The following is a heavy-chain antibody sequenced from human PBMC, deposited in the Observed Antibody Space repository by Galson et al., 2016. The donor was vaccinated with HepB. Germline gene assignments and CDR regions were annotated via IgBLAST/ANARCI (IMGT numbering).Heavy chain of an antibody. CDR3: TREFDL. CDR2: IYSGGTT. J-gene: IGHJ2*01. V-gene: IGHV3-66*01. Sequence: SLRLSCAAPGFTVSNNYMTWVRQAPGKGLEYVSVIYSGGTTYYADSVKGRFTISRDNAKNSLFLQMNTLRVEDTAVYYCTREFDLWGRGTQVTVSS. CDR1: GFTVSNNY.